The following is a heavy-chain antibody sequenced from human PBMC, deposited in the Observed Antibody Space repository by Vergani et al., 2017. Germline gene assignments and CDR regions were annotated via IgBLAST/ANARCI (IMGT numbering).Heavy chain of an antibody. CDR1: GFSLNTRGVS. CDR3: VYRKTECGATGCFYPFCYCYDMDV. V-gene: IGHV2-5*04. Sequence: QITLKESGPTLVKPTQTLTLTCTFSGFSLNTRGVSVAWIRQPPGKALDWLALIYWNDYQHYSPSLNNRVTITKDTSKNQVVLTMTNMDYVDTGTYYCVYRKTECGATGCFYPFCYCYDMDVWGKGTTVTVAS. D-gene: IGHD1-26*01. J-gene: IGHJ6*03. CDR2: IYWNDYQ.